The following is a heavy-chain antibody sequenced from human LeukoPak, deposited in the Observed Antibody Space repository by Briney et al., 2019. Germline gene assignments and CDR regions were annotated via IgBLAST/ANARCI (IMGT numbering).Heavy chain of an antibody. Sequence: GGSLRLSCVGSGCTFSGNSMNWVRQAPGRGLEWVSHISASSTIIHYADSVKGRVTISRDNAKNSVFLQMNRLRAEDTAVYYCTTSRHSSSWYYNDYWGQGILVTVS. CDR1: GCTFSGNS. V-gene: IGHV3-48*01. CDR3: TTSRHSSSWYYNDY. D-gene: IGHD6-13*01. CDR2: ISASSTII. J-gene: IGHJ4*02.